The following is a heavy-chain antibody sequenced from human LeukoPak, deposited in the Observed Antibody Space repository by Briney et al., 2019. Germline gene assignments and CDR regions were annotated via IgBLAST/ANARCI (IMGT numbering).Heavy chain of an antibody. CDR2: IYHRGST. Sequence: SETLSLTCTVSGGCISSGCYYWSWIRQPPGKGLEGIGYIYHRGSTYYNPSLKSRVTIAVDRSNNQFSLKLSSVTAADTAVYYCASAPGALGPSSGTSTPLWWFDPWGQGTLVTVSS. CDR3: ASAPGALGPSSGTSTPLWWFDP. CDR1: GGCISSGCYY. J-gene: IGHJ5*02. V-gene: IGHV4-30-2*01. D-gene: IGHD2-2*01.